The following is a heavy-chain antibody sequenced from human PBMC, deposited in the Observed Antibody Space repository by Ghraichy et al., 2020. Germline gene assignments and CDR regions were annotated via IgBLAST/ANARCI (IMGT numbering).Heavy chain of an antibody. CDR3: ARDSLLTGYYYYYGMDV. CDR1: GGSISSYY. V-gene: IGHV4-59*01. J-gene: IGHJ6*02. CDR2: IYYSGST. Sequence: PETLSLTCTVSGGSISSYYWSWIRQPPGKGLEWIGYIYYSGSTNYNPSLKSRVTISVDTSKNQFSLKLSSVTAADTAVYYCARDSLLTGYYYYYGMDVWGQGTTVTVSS. D-gene: IGHD3-9*01.